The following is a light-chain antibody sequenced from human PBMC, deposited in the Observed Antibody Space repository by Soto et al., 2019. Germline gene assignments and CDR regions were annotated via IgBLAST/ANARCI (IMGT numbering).Light chain of an antibody. V-gene: IGLV2-14*01. CDR3: NSYAGTSYV. CDR1: SSDVGAYNY. CDR2: DVS. J-gene: IGLJ1*01. Sequence: QSVLTQPASVSGTPGQSITISFTGTSSDVGAYNYVSWYQQYPGKAPKLIIYDVSNRPSGVSCRFSGSKSGNTASLTISELQAEDEADYYCNSYAGTSYVFGTGTKVTVL.